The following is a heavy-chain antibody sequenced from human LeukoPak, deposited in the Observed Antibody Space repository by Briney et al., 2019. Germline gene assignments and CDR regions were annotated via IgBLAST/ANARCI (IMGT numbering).Heavy chain of an antibody. D-gene: IGHD6-13*01. CDR2: IIPILGIA. V-gene: IGHV1-69*04. CDR1: GGTFSSYA. J-gene: IGHJ4*02. Sequence: SVKVSCKASGGTFSSYAISWVRQAPGQGLEWMGRIIPILGIANYAQKFQGRVTITADKSTSTAYMELSSLRSEDTAVYYCARALGGYSSSWYTYDYWGQGTLVTVSS. CDR3: ARALGGYSSSWYTYDY.